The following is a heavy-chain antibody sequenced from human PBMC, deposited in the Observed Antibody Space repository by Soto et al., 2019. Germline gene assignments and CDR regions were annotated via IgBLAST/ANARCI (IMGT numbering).Heavy chain of an antibody. CDR1: GGSVSGGAYY. D-gene: IGHD6-19*01. CDR2: IYYSGST. V-gene: IGHV4-31*03. J-gene: IGHJ1*01. Sequence: SETLSLTCTVSGGSVSGGAYYWNWIRQHPEKGLEWIGYIYYSGSTYYNPSLRSRVTISADTSKNQFSLKLSSVTVADTAVYYCARSSVAGAGYFQHWGQGTQVTVSS. CDR3: ARSSVAGAGYFQH.